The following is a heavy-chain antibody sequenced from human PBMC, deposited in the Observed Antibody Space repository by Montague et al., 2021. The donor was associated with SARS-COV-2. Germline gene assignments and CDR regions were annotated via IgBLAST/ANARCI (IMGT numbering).Heavy chain of an antibody. J-gene: IGHJ3*02. CDR2: IYTTGRT. D-gene: IGHD3-10*01. CDR1: GGSISSGSYY. Sequence: TLSLTCTVSGGSISSGSYYWSWIRQPAGKGLERIVRIYTTGRTNYNPSLKSRVTISVDTSKNQFSLKLSSVTAADTAAYYCASERAYDYGSGTYPGGFDIWGQGTMVTVSS. CDR3: ASERAYDYGSGTYPGGFDI. V-gene: IGHV4-61*02.